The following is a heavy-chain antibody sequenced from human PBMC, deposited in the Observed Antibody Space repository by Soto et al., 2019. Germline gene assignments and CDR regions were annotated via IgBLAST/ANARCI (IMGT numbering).Heavy chain of an antibody. V-gene: IGHV3-23*01. J-gene: IGHJ6*02. CDR3: ARDDGMAAQPYDYFGMDV. Sequence: GGSLRLSCATSGFTFSSYAMSWVRQAPGKGLEWVSGINDSGGSTYYADSVKGRFTISRDNSRNTLYLQMNSLTGDDTAVYYWARDDGMAAQPYDYFGMDVWGQGTTVTVSS. CDR1: GFTFSSYA. D-gene: IGHD6-6*01. CDR2: INDSGGST.